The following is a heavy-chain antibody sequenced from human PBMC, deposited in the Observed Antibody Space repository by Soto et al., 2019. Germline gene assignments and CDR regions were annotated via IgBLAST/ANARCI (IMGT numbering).Heavy chain of an antibody. CDR2: INAGNGNT. D-gene: IGHD5-18*01. Sequence: VKVSCKASGYTFTSYAMHWVRQAPGQRLEWMGWINAGNGNTKYSQKFQGRVTITRDTSASTAYMELSSLRSEDTAVYYCARGLNGYLHYFDYWGQGTVVTVSS. CDR3: ARGLNGYLHYFDY. CDR1: GYTFTSYA. V-gene: IGHV1-3*01. J-gene: IGHJ4*02.